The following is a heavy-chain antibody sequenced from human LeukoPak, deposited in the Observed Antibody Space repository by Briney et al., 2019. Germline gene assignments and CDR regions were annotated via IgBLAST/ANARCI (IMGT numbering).Heavy chain of an antibody. CDR3: TTDMTTDAFDI. CDR1: GFTFSDYY. CDR2: ISSSGSTI. D-gene: IGHD4-11*01. J-gene: IGHJ3*02. Sequence: PGGSLRLSCAASGFTFSDYYMNWIRQAPGKGLEWVSYISSSGSTIYYADSVKGRFTISRDNAKNSLYLQMNSLRAEDTAVYYCTTDMTTDAFDIWGQGTMVTVSS. V-gene: IGHV3-11*01.